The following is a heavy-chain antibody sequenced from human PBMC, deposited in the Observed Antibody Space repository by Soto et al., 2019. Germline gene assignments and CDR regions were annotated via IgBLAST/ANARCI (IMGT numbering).Heavy chain of an antibody. V-gene: IGHV3-23*01. CDR1: GFTFAYYA. D-gene: IGHD4-17*01. CDR2: ISGSGGST. J-gene: IGHJ4*02. CDR3: AKERLDYGDPTEPHDY. Sequence: EVHLLESGGGLVQPGGSLRLSCAASGFTFAYYAMSWVRQAPGKGLEWVSAISGSGGSTYYADSVKGRFTISRDNSKNTLYLQMNSLRAEDTAVYYCAKERLDYGDPTEPHDYWGQGTLVTVSS.